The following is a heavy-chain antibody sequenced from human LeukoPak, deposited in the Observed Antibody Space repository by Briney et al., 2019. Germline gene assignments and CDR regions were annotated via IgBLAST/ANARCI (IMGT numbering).Heavy chain of an antibody. J-gene: IGHJ4*02. CDR3: ARMRGSSTRSFDY. D-gene: IGHD6-6*01. CDR2: IKHDGSEK. Sequence: GGSLRLSCAASGFTFSSYWMNWVRQARGKGLEWVANIKHDGSEKYYVDSVKGRFTISRDNAKNSLYLQMNSLRAEDTAVYYCARMRGSSTRSFDYWGQGTLVIVSS. CDR1: GFTFSSYW. V-gene: IGHV3-7*01.